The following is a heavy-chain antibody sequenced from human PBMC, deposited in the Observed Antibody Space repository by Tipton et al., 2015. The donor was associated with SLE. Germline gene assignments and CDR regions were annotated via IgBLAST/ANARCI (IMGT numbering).Heavy chain of an antibody. CDR3: ARDGQVLDYFDY. Sequence: SLRLSCAASGFSFSSSEMNWVRQAPGKGLEWVSYMSRSTNTMYYADSVKGRFTISRDNARNSLYLQMNSLRAEDTAIYFCARDGQVLDYFDYWGQGTLVTVSS. V-gene: IGHV3-48*03. CDR2: MSRSTNTM. J-gene: IGHJ4*02. CDR1: GFSFSSSE.